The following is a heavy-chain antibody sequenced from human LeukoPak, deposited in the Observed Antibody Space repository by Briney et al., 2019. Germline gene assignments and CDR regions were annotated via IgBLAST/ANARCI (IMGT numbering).Heavy chain of an antibody. D-gene: IGHD1-1*01. CDR3: AKRYAYYFDY. CDR2: ISGSGGST. Sequence: XXXXMSWFRQAPGKGLEWVSAISGSGGSTYYADSVKGRFTISRDNSKTPLYLQMNRLRAEDTAVYYCAKRYAYYFDYWGQGTLVTVSS. J-gene: IGHJ4*02. V-gene: IGHV3-23*01. CDR1: XXXX.